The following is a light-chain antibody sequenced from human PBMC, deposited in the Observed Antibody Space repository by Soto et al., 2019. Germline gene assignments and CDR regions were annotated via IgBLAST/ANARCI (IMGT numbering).Light chain of an antibody. CDR1: SSDVGRYNY. Sequence: QSALTQPASVSGSPGQSITISCTGTSSDVGRYNYVSWYQQHPGKAPKLMIYEVSNRPSGVSNRFSGSKSGNTASLTISGLQSEDEADYCCSSYTSSVTYVFGTGTKLTV. V-gene: IGLV2-14*01. CDR3: SSYTSSVTYV. CDR2: EVS. J-gene: IGLJ1*01.